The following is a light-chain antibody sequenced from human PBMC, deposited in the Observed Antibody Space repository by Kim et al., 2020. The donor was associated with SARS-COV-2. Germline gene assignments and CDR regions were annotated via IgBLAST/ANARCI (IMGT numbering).Light chain of an antibody. CDR2: LNSDGSH. CDR3: QTWGTGILV. CDR1: SGHNSYA. V-gene: IGLV4-69*01. Sequence: ASVKLTCTLSSGHNSYASAWHQQQPEKGPRYLMKLNSDGSHTKGDGIPDRFSGSSSGAERYLTISSLQSEDEADYYCQTWGTGILVFGGGTKVTVL. J-gene: IGLJ3*02.